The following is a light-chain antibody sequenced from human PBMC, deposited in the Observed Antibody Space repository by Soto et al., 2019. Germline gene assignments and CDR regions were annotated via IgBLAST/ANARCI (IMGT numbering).Light chain of an antibody. J-gene: IGKJ3*01. Sequence: EIVLTQSPATLSLSPGERATLSCRASQSVSTNYLAWYQQRPGQAPRLLIVGASYRATGIPDRFSGSGSGTDFTLTISRMEPEDFAVYYCQHYSSSPPEFTFGPGTKVDSK. V-gene: IGKV3-20*01. CDR2: GAS. CDR3: QHYSSSPPEFT. CDR1: QSVSTNY.